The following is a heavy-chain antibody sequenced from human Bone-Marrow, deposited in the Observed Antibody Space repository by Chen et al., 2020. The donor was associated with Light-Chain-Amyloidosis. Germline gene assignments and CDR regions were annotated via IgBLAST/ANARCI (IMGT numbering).Heavy chain of an antibody. CDR2: IIPIFGTA. J-gene: IGHJ5*02. Sequence: QVQLVQSGAEVKKPGSSVKVSCKASGGTFSSYAISWVRQAPGQGLEWMGGIIPIFGTANYAQKFQGRVTITADKSASTAYMELSSLRSEDTAVYYCARDNDDYGGRAWFDPWGQGTLVTVSS. V-gene: IGHV1-69*06. D-gene: IGHD4-17*01. CDR3: ARDNDDYGGRAWFDP. CDR1: GGTFSSYA.